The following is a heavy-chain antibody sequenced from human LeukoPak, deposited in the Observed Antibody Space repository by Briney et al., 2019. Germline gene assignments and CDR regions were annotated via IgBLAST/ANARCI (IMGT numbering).Heavy chain of an antibody. Sequence: ASVKVSCKASGYTFTGYYMHWVRQAPGQGLEWMGWINPNSGGTNYAQKFQGRVTMTRDTSISTAYMELSRLRSDDTAVYYCARIVVPAAIGYYYYYMDVWGKGTTVTVSS. CDR1: GYTFTGYY. CDR2: INPNSGGT. CDR3: ARIVVPAAIGYYYYYMDV. V-gene: IGHV1-2*02. D-gene: IGHD2-2*02. J-gene: IGHJ6*03.